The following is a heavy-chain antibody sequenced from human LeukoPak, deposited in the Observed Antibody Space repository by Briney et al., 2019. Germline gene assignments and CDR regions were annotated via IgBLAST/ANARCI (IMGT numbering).Heavy chain of an antibody. CDR2: ISYDGRSK. Sequence: PGGSLRLSCAVSEFTFSSYGMHWVRQAPGKGLEWMALISYDGRSKYYADSVKGRFTISRDNSKNTLDLQMNSLRGEDTAVYYCAKDLWYGSSWHPLDYWGQETLVTVSS. D-gene: IGHD6-13*01. CDR1: EFTFSSYG. V-gene: IGHV3-30*18. J-gene: IGHJ4*02. CDR3: AKDLWYGSSWHPLDY.